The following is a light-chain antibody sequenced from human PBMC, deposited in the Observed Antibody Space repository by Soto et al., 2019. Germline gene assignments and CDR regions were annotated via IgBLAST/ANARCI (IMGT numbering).Light chain of an antibody. CDR1: ESVRNNS. Sequence: LILTQSPGTLSLSPGERATLSCRASESVRNNSLAWYQQHPGQAPRLLIFGAFSRATGIPDRFTGTGSGADFSLTISRLEPDDSAVYFCHHYGYGADTFGQGTKLEI. CDR3: HHYGYGADT. CDR2: GAF. V-gene: IGKV3-20*01. J-gene: IGKJ2*01.